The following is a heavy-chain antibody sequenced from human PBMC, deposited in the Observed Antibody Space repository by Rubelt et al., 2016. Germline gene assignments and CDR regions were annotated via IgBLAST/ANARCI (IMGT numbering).Heavy chain of an antibody. D-gene: IGHD3-10*01. CDR3: ARDFVRGEILYYFDY. J-gene: IGHJ4*02. CDR2: FYIGGGT. V-gene: IGHV3-53*01. Sequence: GLEWVSVFYIGGGTYYADSVKGRFTISRDSSKNTLYLQMNRLRAEDTALYYCARDFVRGEILYYFDYWGQGTLVTVSS.